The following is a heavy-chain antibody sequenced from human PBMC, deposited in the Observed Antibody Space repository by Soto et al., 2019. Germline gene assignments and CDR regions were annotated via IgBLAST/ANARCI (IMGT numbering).Heavy chain of an antibody. CDR3: ARDGNYYYYYGMDV. D-gene: IGHD2-15*01. CDR2: ISYDGSNK. V-gene: IGHV3-30-3*01. J-gene: IGHJ6*02. Sequence: GGSLRLSCAASGFTFSSYAMHWVRQAPGKGLEWVAVISYDGSNKYYADSVKGRFTIYRDNSKNTLYLQMNSLRAEDTAVYYCARDGNYYYYYGMDVWGQGTTVTVSS. CDR1: GFTFSSYA.